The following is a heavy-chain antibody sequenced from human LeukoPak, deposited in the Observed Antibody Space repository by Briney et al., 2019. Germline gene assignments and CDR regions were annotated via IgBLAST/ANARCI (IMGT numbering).Heavy chain of an antibody. CDR2: ISSSGSTI. D-gene: IGHD2-15*01. V-gene: IGHV3-48*03. J-gene: IGHJ3*02. CDR3: ARALRLGDCSGGSCYSDAFDI. CDR1: GFTFSSYE. Sequence: PGGSLRLSCAASGFTFSSYEMNWVRQAPGTGLEWVSYISSSGSTIYYADSVKGRFTISRDNAKNSLYLQMNRLRAEDTAVYYCARALRLGDCSGGSCYSDAFDIWGQGTMVTVSS.